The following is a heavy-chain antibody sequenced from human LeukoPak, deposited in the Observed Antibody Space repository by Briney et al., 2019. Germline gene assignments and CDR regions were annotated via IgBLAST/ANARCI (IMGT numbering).Heavy chain of an antibody. CDR2: ISDSGGDT. V-gene: IGHV3-23*01. Sequence: GGSLRLSCAASGFIFNNFALNWVRQAPGKGLEWVSDISDSGGDTYYADSVRGRFTISRDNFKNTLYLQMNSLRADDTAIYYCARVIRYGSGNHYYFDYWGQGTLVTVSS. CDR1: GFIFNNFA. D-gene: IGHD3-10*01. CDR3: ARVIRYGSGNHYYFDY. J-gene: IGHJ4*02.